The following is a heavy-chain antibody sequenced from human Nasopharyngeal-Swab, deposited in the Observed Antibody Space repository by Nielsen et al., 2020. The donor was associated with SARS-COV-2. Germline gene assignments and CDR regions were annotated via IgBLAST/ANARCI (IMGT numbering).Heavy chain of an antibody. J-gene: IGHJ5*02. D-gene: IGHD6-13*01. V-gene: IGHV1-2*04. Sequence: ASVQVSCKASGYTFTGYYMHWVRQAPGQGLEWMGWINPNSGGTNYAQKFQGWVIMTRDTSISTAYMELSRLRSDDTAVYYCAVSSWQDFDPWGQGTLVTVSS. CDR3: AVSSWQDFDP. CDR2: INPNSGGT. CDR1: GYTFTGYY.